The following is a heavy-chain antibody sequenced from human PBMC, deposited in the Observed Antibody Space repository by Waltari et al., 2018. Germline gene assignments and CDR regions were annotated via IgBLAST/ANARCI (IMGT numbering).Heavy chain of an antibody. CDR2: XYPGDXDT. J-gene: IGHJ4*02. V-gene: IGHV5-51*01. CDR3: ARRNSDWPFFXY. Sequence: EVXLXXSGAXVKXPGGSLKISCKGXGYSFTSYCIGWVRQMPGKGLAWMGIXYPGDXDTRYSPSFQXQVSISADKSIRTAYLQXSILKASDXAXYYXARRNSDWPFFXYWGQGXLVTVS. D-gene: IGHD6-19*01. CDR1: GYSFTSYC.